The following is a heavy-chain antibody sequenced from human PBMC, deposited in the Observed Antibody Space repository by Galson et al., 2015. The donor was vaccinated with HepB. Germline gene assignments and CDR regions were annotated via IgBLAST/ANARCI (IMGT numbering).Heavy chain of an antibody. CDR2: ISYDGSNK. CDR3: ASLSIAARMTPFDY. Sequence: SLRLSCAASGFTFSSYGMHWVRQAPGKGLGWVAVISYDGSNKYYADSVKGRFTISRDNSKNTLYLQMNSLRAEDTAVYYCASLSIAARMTPFDYWGQGTLVTVSS. D-gene: IGHD6-6*01. J-gene: IGHJ4*02. CDR1: GFTFSSYG. V-gene: IGHV3-30*03.